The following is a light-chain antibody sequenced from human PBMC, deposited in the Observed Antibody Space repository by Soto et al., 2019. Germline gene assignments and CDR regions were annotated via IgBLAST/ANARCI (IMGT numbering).Light chain of an antibody. J-gene: IGLJ1*01. CDR2: SNN. Sequence: QSVLTQPPSASGTPGQRVTISCSGSNSNIGTNTVNWYQQLPGTAPKLLIFSNNQRPPVVPDLFSASKSGTSASMAISRLQSEDAADYYCAAWDDSLNRCVFGTGTKLTVL. CDR3: AAWDDSLNRCV. CDR1: NSNIGTNT. V-gene: IGLV1-44*01.